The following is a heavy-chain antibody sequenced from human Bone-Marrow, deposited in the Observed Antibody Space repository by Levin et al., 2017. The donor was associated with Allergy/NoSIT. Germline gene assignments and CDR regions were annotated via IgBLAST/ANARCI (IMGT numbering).Heavy chain of an antibody. Sequence: PGGSLRLSCAASGFTFSNYAMSWVRQAPGKGLEWVSAISGSGRSTYYAGSVKGRFTISRDNFKNTLFLQMDSLRAEDTAVYYCAKDTPPYYYDSSGYYLDYWGQGTLVTVSS. CDR3: AKDTPPYYYDSSGYYLDY. J-gene: IGHJ4*02. CDR2: ISGSGRST. CDR1: GFTFSNYA. D-gene: IGHD3-22*01. V-gene: IGHV3-23*01.